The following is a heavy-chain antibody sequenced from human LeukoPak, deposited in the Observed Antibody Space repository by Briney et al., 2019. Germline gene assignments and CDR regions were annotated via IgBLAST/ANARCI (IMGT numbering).Heavy chain of an antibody. V-gene: IGHV3-23*01. Sequence: GESLRLSCAASGFTFSSYAMSWVRQPPGKGLEWVSSISGSGGSTYYADSVKGRFTISRDNSKRSLYLQMNSLRAEDTAVYYCAKDGYCSAGSCFSANDAFDIWGQGTMVTVSS. CDR3: AKDGYCSAGSCFSANDAFDI. CDR1: GFTFSSYA. CDR2: ISGSGGST. J-gene: IGHJ3*02. D-gene: IGHD2-15*01.